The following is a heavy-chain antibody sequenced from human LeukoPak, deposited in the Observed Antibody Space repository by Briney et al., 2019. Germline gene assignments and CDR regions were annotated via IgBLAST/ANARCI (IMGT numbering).Heavy chain of an antibody. CDR2: MNPNSGNT. D-gene: IGHD6-13*01. J-gene: IGHJ5*02. CDR1: GYTFTSSD. CDR3: ARGRRYSSSWAFYNWFDP. V-gene: IGHV1-8*01. Sequence: ASVKVSCKASGYTFTSSDINWVRQATGQGLEWMGWMNPNSGNTGYAQKFQGRVTMTRNTSISTAYMELSSLRSEDTAVYYCARGRRYSSSWAFYNWFDPWGQGTLVTVSS.